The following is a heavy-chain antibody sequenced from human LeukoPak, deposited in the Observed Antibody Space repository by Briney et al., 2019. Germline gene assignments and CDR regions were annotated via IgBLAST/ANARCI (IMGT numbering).Heavy chain of an antibody. V-gene: IGHV1-69*05. Sequence: ASVKVSCEASGGTFSSYAISWVRQAPGQGLEWMGGIIPIFGTANYAQKFQGRVTITTDESTSTAYMELSSLRSEDTAVYYCARGHYDFWSGYFDSWGQGTLVTVSS. D-gene: IGHD3-3*01. CDR3: ARGHYDFWSGYFDS. J-gene: IGHJ4*02. CDR1: GGTFSSYA. CDR2: IIPIFGTA.